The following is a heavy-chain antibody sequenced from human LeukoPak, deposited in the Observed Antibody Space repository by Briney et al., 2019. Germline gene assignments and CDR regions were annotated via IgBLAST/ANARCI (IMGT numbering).Heavy chain of an antibody. CDR3: AKDGAAAGRFDY. V-gene: IGHV3-30*18. CDR1: GFTFSSYG. CDR2: ISYDGSNK. J-gene: IGHJ4*02. D-gene: IGHD6-13*01. Sequence: SGGSLRLSCAASGFTFSSYGMHWVRQAPGKGLEWVAVISYDGSNKYYADSAKGRFTISRDNSKNTLYLQMNSLRAEDTAVYYCAKDGAAAGRFDYWGQGTLVTVSS.